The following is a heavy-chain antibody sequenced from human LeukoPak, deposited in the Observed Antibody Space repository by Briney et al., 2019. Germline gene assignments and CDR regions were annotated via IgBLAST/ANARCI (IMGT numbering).Heavy chain of an antibody. CDR2: ISSSSSTI. CDR3: ARDRFGGSSSGWYAGEYFQH. D-gene: IGHD6-19*01. CDR1: GFDFSGFS. J-gene: IGHJ1*01. Sequence: GGSLRLSCVVSGFDFSGFSMSWVRQAPGKGLEWVSYISSSSSTIYYADSVKGRFTISRDNAKNSLYLQMSSLRAEDTAVYYCARDRFGGSSSGWYAGEYFQHWGQGTLVTVSS. V-gene: IGHV3-48*01.